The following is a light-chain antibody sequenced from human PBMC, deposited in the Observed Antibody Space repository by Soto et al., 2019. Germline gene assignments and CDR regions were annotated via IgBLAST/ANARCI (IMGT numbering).Light chain of an antibody. V-gene: IGLV2-11*01. Sequence: QSVLTQPRSVSGSPGQSVTISCTGTSSDVGGYNYVSWYQPHPGKAPKLIIYDVSKRPSGVPDRFSGSKSGNTASLTFSGLQAEDEADYYCCSYAGNYYVFGTGTKLTVL. CDR3: CSYAGNYYV. CDR1: SSDVGGYNY. CDR2: DVS. J-gene: IGLJ1*01.